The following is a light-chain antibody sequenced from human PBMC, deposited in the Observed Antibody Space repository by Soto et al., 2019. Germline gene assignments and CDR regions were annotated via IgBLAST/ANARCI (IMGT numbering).Light chain of an antibody. CDR2: DAS. CDR3: QQYYSYPWT. V-gene: IGKV1-13*02. CDR1: QSISSY. Sequence: GDRVTITCRASQSISSYLNWYQQKPGKAPKLLIYDASSLESGVPSRFSGSGSGTEFTLTISSLQPDDFATYYCQQYYSYPWTFGQGTKVDIK. J-gene: IGKJ1*01.